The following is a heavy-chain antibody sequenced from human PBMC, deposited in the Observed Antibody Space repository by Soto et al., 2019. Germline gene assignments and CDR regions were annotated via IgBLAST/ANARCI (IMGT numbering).Heavy chain of an antibody. CDR1: GFTFATYG. CDR2: ISFDGSPE. Sequence: QVQLVESGGGVVQPGGSLRLSCAASGFTFATYGMHWVRQGPGKGLEWVAIISFDGSPEKLADSVKGRFAISRDNSKNSLYVQMNSLRVEDMAVYYCASGGQWTTYYYSAMDVWGQGTSVSVSS. J-gene: IGHJ6*02. CDR3: ASGGQWTTYYYSAMDV. V-gene: IGHV3-30*03. D-gene: IGHD4-4*01.